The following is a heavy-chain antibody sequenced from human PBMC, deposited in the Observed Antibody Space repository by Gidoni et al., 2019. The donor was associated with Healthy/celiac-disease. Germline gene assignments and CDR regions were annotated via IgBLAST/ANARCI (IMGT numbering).Heavy chain of an antibody. D-gene: IGHD4-17*01. V-gene: IGHV3-33*01. Sequence: QVHLVESGGGVVQPGRSLRLSCAASGFTFRSYGMHWVRQAPGKGLEWVAVIWYDGSNKYYADSVKGRFTISRDNSKNTLYLQMNSLRAEDTAVYYCARGVIGDYIYNYYFDYWGQGTLVTVSS. CDR2: IWYDGSNK. J-gene: IGHJ4*02. CDR1: GFTFRSYG. CDR3: ARGVIGDYIYNYYFDY.